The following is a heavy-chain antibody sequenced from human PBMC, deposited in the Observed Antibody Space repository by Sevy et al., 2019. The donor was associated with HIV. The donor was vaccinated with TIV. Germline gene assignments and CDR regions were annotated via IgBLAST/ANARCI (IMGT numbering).Heavy chain of an antibody. D-gene: IGHD3-16*01. J-gene: IGHJ4*02. Sequence: GGSLRLSCAASGFTFSANWMNWVLQAPGKGLEWVANIKSDGSDKHYVDSVEGRFTISRDNAKNSLYLQMNSLRVEDTAVYYYAQETVGRFDSWGQGTLVTVSS. CDR3: AQETVGRFDS. V-gene: IGHV3-7*01. CDR2: IKSDGSDK. CDR1: GFTFSANW.